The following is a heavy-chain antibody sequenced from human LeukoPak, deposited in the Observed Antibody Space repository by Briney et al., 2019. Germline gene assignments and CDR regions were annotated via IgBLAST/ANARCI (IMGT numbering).Heavy chain of an antibody. J-gene: IGHJ4*02. Sequence: SQTLSVTCAISGDSVSSDSASWNWLRQSPSRGLEWLGRTYYRSKWYYDYAQSLKSRMNINPDTSKNHFSLQLNSVTPEDTAVYYCARNYGSSWLDNWGQGTLVTVSS. CDR2: TYYRSKWYY. D-gene: IGHD6-13*01. CDR3: ARNYGSSWLDN. CDR1: GDSVSSDSAS. V-gene: IGHV6-1*01.